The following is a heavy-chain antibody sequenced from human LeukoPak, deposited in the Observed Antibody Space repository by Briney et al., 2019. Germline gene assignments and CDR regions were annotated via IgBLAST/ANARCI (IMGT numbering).Heavy chain of an antibody. CDR3: ATHKEGSYFEL. D-gene: IGHD3-10*01. Sequence: SETLSLSCSVSGGSIRGSPYYWGWIRQSPEKGFEWIGSIYYYGGAYYRPSLISRATISIDTSTNQISLKLTSVTATDTGVYYCATHKEGSYFELWGQGTLVTVSS. CDR2: IYYYGGA. J-gene: IGHJ1*01. CDR1: GGSIRGSPYY. V-gene: IGHV4-39*01.